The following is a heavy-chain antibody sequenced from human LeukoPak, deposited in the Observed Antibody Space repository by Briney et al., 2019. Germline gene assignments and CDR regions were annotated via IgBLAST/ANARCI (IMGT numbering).Heavy chain of an antibody. D-gene: IGHD3-16*01. Sequence: GGSLRLSCPASGFTFRTYAMSWVRQAPGKGLEWVSYISSSSSTIYYADSVKGRFTISRDNAKNSLYLQMNSLRAEDTAVYYCARDQGGVGYWGQGTLVTVSS. CDR1: GFTFRTYA. CDR3: ARDQGGVGY. J-gene: IGHJ4*02. CDR2: ISSSSSTI. V-gene: IGHV3-48*01.